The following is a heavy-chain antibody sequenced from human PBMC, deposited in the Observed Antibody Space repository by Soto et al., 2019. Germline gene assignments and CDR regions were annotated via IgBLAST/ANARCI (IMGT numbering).Heavy chain of an antibody. CDR1: GFTFSSYA. J-gene: IGHJ6*02. D-gene: IGHD1-1*01. V-gene: IGHV3-30-3*01. CDR2: ISYDGSNK. Sequence: QVQLVESGGGVVQPGRSLRLSCAASGFTFSSYAMHWVRQAPGKGLEWVAVISYDGSNKYYADSVKGRFTISRDNSKNTLYLQMNSLRAEATAVYYCARDRFRYNWNDFPYSYYGMDVWGQGTRVTVSS. CDR3: ARDRFRYNWNDFPYSYYGMDV.